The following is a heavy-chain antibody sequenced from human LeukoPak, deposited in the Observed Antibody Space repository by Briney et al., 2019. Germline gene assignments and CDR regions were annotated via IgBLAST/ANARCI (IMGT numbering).Heavy chain of an antibody. CDR2: IKSKTDGGTT. CDR3: TTDLMYYYDSSGYYRHQYYYYGMDV. CDR1: GFTFSSYG. J-gene: IGHJ6*02. V-gene: IGHV3-15*01. D-gene: IGHD3-22*01. Sequence: PGGSLRLSCAASGFTFSSYGMHWVRQAPGKGLEWVGRIKSKTDGGTTDYAAPVKGRFTISRDDSKNTLYLQMNSLKTEDTAVYYCTTDLMYYYDSSGYYRHQYYYYGMDVWGQGTTVTVSS.